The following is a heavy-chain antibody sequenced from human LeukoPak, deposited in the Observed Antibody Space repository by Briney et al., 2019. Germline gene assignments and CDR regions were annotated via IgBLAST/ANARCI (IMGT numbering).Heavy chain of an antibody. D-gene: IGHD3-10*01. V-gene: IGHV3-23*01. CDR1: GFTFSSYA. CDR3: AKDDIVRGVYPGPFDR. Sequence: GGSLRLSCAASGFTFSSYAMSWVRQAPGKGLEWVSTISGRGNSTYYADSVKGRFTIFGDKPKNTLYLQMNSLRAEDTAVYYCAKDDIVRGVYPGPFDRWGQGTLVTVSS. J-gene: IGHJ4*02. CDR2: ISGRGNST.